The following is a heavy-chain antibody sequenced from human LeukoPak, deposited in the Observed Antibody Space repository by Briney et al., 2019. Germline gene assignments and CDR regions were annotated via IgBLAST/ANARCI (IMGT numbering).Heavy chain of an antibody. CDR3: ARDERGSSDY. D-gene: IGHD2-15*01. Sequence: ASVKVSCKASGYTFTSYGISWVRQAPGQGLEWMGWINPNSGGTNYAQKFQGRVTMTRDTSISTAYMELSRLRSDDTAVYYCARDERGSSDYWGQGTLVTVSS. V-gene: IGHV1-2*02. CDR1: GYTFTSYG. CDR2: INPNSGGT. J-gene: IGHJ4*02.